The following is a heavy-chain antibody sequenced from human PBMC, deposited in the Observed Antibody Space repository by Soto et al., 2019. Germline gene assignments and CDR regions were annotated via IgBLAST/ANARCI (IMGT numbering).Heavy chain of an antibody. CDR1: GYTFTSYC. Sequence: ASVNVSCKSSGYTFTSYCMSWVRQAPGQGLEWMGWISAYNGNTNYAQKLQGRVTMTTDTSTSTAYMELRSLRSDDTAVYYCASGGVYDFWSGYRLPDYWGQGTLVTVSS. CDR2: ISAYNGNT. V-gene: IGHV1-18*04. J-gene: IGHJ4*02. CDR3: ASGGVYDFWSGYRLPDY. D-gene: IGHD3-3*01.